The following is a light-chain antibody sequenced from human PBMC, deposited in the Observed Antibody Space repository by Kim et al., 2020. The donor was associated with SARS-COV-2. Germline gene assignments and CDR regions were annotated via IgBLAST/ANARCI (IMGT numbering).Light chain of an antibody. Sequence: ELTQPPSASGAPGQTVIISCSGSRSNIGSNFVYWFQQLPGMAPKLLIYSTSQRPSGVSDRFSASKSGTSASLAISGLRSEDEADYYCAAWDNSLNWVFGGGTQLTVL. V-gene: IGLV1-47*02. CDR2: STS. CDR3: AAWDNSLNWV. CDR1: RSNIGSNF. J-gene: IGLJ3*02.